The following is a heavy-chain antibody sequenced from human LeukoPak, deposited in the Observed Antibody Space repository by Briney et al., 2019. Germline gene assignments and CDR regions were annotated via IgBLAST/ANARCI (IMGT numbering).Heavy chain of an antibody. D-gene: IGHD6-13*01. V-gene: IGHV1-18*04. Sequence: ASVKVSCKASGYTFTGYYMHWVRQAPGQGLEWMGWISAYNGNTNYAQKLQGRVTMTTDTSTSTAYMELRSLRSDDTAVYYCASFGYSSSCPDYWGQGTLVTVSS. CDR2: ISAYNGNT. CDR1: GYTFTGYY. CDR3: ASFGYSSSCPDY. J-gene: IGHJ4*02.